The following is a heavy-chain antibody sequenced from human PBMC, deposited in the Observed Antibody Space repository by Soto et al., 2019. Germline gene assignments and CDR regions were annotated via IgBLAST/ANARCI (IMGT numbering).Heavy chain of an antibody. CDR2: ISYDGSNK. CDR1: GFTFSSYG. J-gene: IGHJ4*02. Sequence: QVQLVESGGGVVQPRRSLRLSCAASGFTFSSYGMHWVRQAPGKGLEWVAVISYDGSNKYYADSVKGRFTISRDNSKNTLYLQMNSLRAEDTAVYYCAKGEHVVVVAATPMFDYWGQGTLVTVSS. D-gene: IGHD2-15*01. V-gene: IGHV3-30*18. CDR3: AKGEHVVVVAATPMFDY.